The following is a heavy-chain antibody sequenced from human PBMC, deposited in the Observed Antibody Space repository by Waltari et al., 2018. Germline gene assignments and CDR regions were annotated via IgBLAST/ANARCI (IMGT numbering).Heavy chain of an antibody. Sequence: DVQLVESGGGIGQPGGSLRLSCVASGVSFSDYWMHWVRQDPEKGLVWVAHVNHDGTHTTYADSVKGRFTVSRDNAKNTVYLQMNSLRADDTAVYFCARDTPGDGIDYWGQGTLVTVSS. CDR3: ARDTPGDGIDY. CDR1: GVSFSDYW. CDR2: VNHDGTHT. D-gene: IGHD7-27*01. V-gene: IGHV3-74*01. J-gene: IGHJ4*02.